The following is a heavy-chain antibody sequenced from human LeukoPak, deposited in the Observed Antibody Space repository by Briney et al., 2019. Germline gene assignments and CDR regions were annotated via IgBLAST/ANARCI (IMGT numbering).Heavy chain of an antibody. CDR2: IIPIFGTA. CDR3: ASGYCSGGSCYDY. V-gene: IGHV1-69*13. Sequence: SVKVSCKASGGTFSSYAISWVRQAPGQGLEWMGGIIPIFGTANYAQKFQGRVTITADESTSTAYMELSSLRSEDTAAYYCASGYCSGGSCYDYWGQGTLVTVSS. CDR1: GGTFSSYA. D-gene: IGHD2-15*01. J-gene: IGHJ4*02.